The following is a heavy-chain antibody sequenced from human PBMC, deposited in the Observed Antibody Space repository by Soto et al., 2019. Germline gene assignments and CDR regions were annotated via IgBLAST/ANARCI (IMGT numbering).Heavy chain of an antibody. CDR2: INHSGST. J-gene: IGHJ6*02. D-gene: IGHD7-27*01. V-gene: IGHV4-34*01. CDR3: ARGWGRGFYYYYGMDV. Sequence: PETLSVTCVFYVGYFSVYYWGWIRQPPGKGLDWIGEINHSGSTNYNPSLKSRVTISVDTSKNQFSLKLSSVTAADTAVYYCARGWGRGFYYYYGMDVWGQGTTVTVSS. CDR1: VGYFSVYY.